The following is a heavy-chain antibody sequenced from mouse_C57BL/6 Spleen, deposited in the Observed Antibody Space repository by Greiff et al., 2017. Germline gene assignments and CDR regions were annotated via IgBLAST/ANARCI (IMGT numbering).Heavy chain of an antibody. CDR3: AREPLYYYGSSPSSDFDV. J-gene: IGHJ1*03. CDR1: GYSITSGYY. CDR2: ISYDGSN. Sequence: EVKLQESGPGLVKPSQSLSLTCSVTGYSITSGYYWNWIRQFPGNKLEWMGYISYDGSNNYNPSLKNRISITRDTSKNQFFLKLNSVTTEDTATYYCAREPLYYYGSSPSSDFDVWGTGTTVTVSS. D-gene: IGHD1-1*01. V-gene: IGHV3-6*01.